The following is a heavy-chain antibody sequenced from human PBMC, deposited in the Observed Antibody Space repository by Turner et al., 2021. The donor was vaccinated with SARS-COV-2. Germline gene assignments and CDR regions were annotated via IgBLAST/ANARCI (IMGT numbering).Heavy chain of an antibody. D-gene: IGHD3-10*01. CDR3: ANLWFGELSTDY. CDR2: ISYDGSNK. J-gene: IGHJ4*02. Sequence: QVHLVESGGGVVQPGRSLRLSAAASGFTFSSYGMHWFRQAPGKGLEWVAVISYDGSNKYYADSVKGRFTISRDNSKNTLYLQMNSLRAEDTAVYYCANLWFGELSTDYWGQGTLVTVSS. V-gene: IGHV3-30*18. CDR1: GFTFSSYG.